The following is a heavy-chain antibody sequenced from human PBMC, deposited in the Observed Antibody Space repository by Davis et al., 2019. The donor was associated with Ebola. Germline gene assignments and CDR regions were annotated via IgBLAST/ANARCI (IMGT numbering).Heavy chain of an antibody. V-gene: IGHV3-74*01. CDR3: AKVGATAFSHFDY. D-gene: IGHD5-18*01. Sequence: GESLKISCAASGFTFSSYWMHWVRQAPGKGLVWVSRINSDGSSTYYADSVKGRFTISRDNSKNTLYLQMNSLRAEDTAAYYCAKVGATAFSHFDYWGQGTLVTVSS. J-gene: IGHJ4*02. CDR1: GFTFSSYW. CDR2: INSDGSST.